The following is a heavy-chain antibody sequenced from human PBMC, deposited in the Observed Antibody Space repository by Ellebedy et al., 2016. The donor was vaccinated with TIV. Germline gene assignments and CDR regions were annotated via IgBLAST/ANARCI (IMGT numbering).Heavy chain of an antibody. CDR1: RFTFSSYA. CDR2: INISGGGT. D-gene: IGHD3-3*01. J-gene: IGHJ4*02. V-gene: IGHV3-23*01. Sequence: GESLKISXAASRFTFSSYAMTWVRQAPGKGLEWVSGINISGGGTYYADSVKGRFTISRDNSKNTLYLQMNSLRAEDTAVYYCARQTYDFWSGYFDYWGQGTLVTVSS. CDR3: ARQTYDFWSGYFDY.